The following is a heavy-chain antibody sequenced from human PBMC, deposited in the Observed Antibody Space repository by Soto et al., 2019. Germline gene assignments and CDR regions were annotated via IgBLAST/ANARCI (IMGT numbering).Heavy chain of an antibody. CDR1: GGSISSYY. J-gene: IGHJ5*02. D-gene: IGHD2-15*01. CDR3: ARGGYCSGGSCYWFAP. CDR2: IYYSGST. Sequence: PSETLSLTCTVSGGSISSYYWSWIRQPPGKGLEWIGYIYYSGSTNYNPSLKSRVTISVDTSKNQFSLKLSSVTAADTAVYYCARGGYCSGGSCYWFAPWGQGTLVTVSS. V-gene: IGHV4-59*01.